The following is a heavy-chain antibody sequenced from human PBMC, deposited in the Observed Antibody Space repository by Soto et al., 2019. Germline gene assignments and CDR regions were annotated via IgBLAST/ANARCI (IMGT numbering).Heavy chain of an antibody. CDR2: ISSGGTTM. Sequence: PGGSLRLSCAASGFRFSDHYTTWIRQAPGKGLEWVSKISSGGTTMYYADSVKGRFTVSRDNAQNSLYLQMNGLRAEDTAVYYCAGDPYYYGSAFWGQGTLVTVSS. D-gene: IGHD3-10*01. V-gene: IGHV3-11*01. CDR3: AGDPYYYGSAF. CDR1: GFRFSDHY. J-gene: IGHJ4*02.